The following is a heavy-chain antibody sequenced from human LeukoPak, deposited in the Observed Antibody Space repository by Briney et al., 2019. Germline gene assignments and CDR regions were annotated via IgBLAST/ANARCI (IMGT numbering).Heavy chain of an antibody. V-gene: IGHV3-23*01. CDR3: VKDFWDSYYDVLSGSDTFDI. CDR2: ISGSGEST. CDR1: GFSFSNYV. Sequence: GGSLRLSCAASGFSFSNYVMTWVRQAPGKGLEWVSMISGSGESTTYAGSVKGRFTVSRDNSQNTLYLQMNSLRAEDTAVYYCVKDFWDSYYDVLSGSDTFDIWGQGTTVTVSS. J-gene: IGHJ3*02. D-gene: IGHD3-3*01.